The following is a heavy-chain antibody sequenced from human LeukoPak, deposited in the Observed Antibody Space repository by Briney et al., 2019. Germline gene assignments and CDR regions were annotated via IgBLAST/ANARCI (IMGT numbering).Heavy chain of an antibody. CDR2: IYYSGST. CDR3: AREDYDILTGYHIFDY. CDR1: GGAVSSYY. D-gene: IGHD3-9*01. Sequence: SEYLSRNCTVSGGAVSSYYWTWIRQPPGKGLEWSGYIYYSGSTNYNPSLKSRVTISVDTSKNLFSLKLSSVTAADTAVYYCAREDYDILTGYHIFDYWGQGTLVTVSS. V-gene: IGHV4-59*02. J-gene: IGHJ4*02.